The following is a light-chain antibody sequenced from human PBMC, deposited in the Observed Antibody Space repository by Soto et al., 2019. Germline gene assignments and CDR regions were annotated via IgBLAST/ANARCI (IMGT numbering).Light chain of an antibody. CDR2: AAS. CDR1: QSITNN. J-gene: IGKJ5*01. CDR3: QQYGSSPQT. Sequence: DIQMTQSPSSLSASVGDRVTITCRASQSITNNLNWYQQKPGKAPKLLIYAASSLQNGVPSSFSGSGSGTDFTLTISRLEPEDFAVYYCQQYGSSPQTFGQGTRLEIK. V-gene: IGKV1-39*01.